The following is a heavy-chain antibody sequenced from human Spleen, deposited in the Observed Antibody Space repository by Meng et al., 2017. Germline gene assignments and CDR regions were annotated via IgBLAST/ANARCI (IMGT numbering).Heavy chain of an antibody. D-gene: IGHD5-18*01. CDR2: IYSNGGT. CDR3: ARDGLYSSGSYYYGMDV. J-gene: IGHJ6*02. Sequence: GESLKISCAASGFYFNNAWMSWVRQAPGKGLEWVSVIYSNGGTYYADSVKGRFTISRHNSKNTLYLQMNSLRGEDTAAYYCARDGLYSSGSYYYGMDVWGQGTTVTVCS. CDR1: GFYFNNAW. V-gene: IGHV3-53*04.